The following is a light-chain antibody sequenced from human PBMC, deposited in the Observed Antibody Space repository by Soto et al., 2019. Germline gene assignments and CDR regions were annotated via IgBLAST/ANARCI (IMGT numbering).Light chain of an antibody. CDR1: SSDVGGYNY. Sequence: QSALTQPASVSGSPGQSITISCTGTSSDVGGYNYVSWYQQHPGKAPKLMIYEVSNRPSGVSNRFSGSKSGNTASLTISGFQAEDEADSDCCSYTCRSTPYVFGTGTKLTVL. CDR3: CSYTCRSTPYV. V-gene: IGLV2-14*01. J-gene: IGLJ1*01. CDR2: EVS.